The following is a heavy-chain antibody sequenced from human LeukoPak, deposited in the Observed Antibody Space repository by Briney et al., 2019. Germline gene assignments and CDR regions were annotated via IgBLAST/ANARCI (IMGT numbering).Heavy chain of an antibody. CDR3: ARFGITVVRGGKYYFDY. J-gene: IGHJ4*02. D-gene: IGHD3-10*01. V-gene: IGHV4-59*08. CDR2: IYYSGAT. Sequence: SETLSLTCTVSGGSISNYYWSWIPHPPGKGLEWIGHIYYSGATKYNPSLKSRITISVDTSKNQFSLMLSSVTAADTAVYYCARFGITVVRGGKYYFDYWGQGTLVTVSS. CDR1: GGSISNYY.